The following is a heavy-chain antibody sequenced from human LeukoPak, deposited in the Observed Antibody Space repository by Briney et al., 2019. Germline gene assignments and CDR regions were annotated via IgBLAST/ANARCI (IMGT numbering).Heavy chain of an antibody. V-gene: IGHV3-48*03. CDR2: ISSSGTTK. J-gene: IGHJ3*02. CDR1: GFTFSSYE. D-gene: IGHD2/OR15-2a*01. Sequence: GGSLRLSCAASGFTFSSYEMNWVRQGPGKGLEWVSYISSSGTTKYYADSVKGRFTLSRDNAKKSLSLQTNSLRAEDTAIYYCARSNRDAFDMWGQGTVVTVSS. CDR3: ARSNRDAFDM.